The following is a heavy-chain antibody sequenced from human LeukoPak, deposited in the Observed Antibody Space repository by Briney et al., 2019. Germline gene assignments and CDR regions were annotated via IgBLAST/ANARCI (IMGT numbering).Heavy chain of an antibody. Sequence: ASVKVSCKASGYTFTNFYLHWVRQAPGQGLEWMGIINPTTGSTTYAQKLQGRVTMTRDMSTSTVYMELSSLRSEDTAVYFCARDLNPQSIGMRAFDIWGQGTMVTASS. CDR3: ARDLNPQSIGMRAFDI. D-gene: IGHD1-14*01. J-gene: IGHJ3*02. CDR1: GYTFTNFY. CDR2: INPTTGST. V-gene: IGHV1-46*01.